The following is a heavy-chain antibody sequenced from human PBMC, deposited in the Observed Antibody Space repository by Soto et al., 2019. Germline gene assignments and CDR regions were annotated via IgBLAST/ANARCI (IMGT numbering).Heavy chain of an antibody. V-gene: IGHV3-30-3*01. D-gene: IGHD6-19*01. CDR1: GFTFSSYA. CDR2: ISYDGSNK. J-gene: IGHJ4*02. CDR3: ARVRQWLVPGFDY. Sequence: QVQLVESGGGVVQPGRSLRLSCAASGFTFSSYAMHWVRQAPGKGLEWVAVISYDGSNKYYADSVKGRFTISRDNSKNTLYLQMNSLRAEDTAVYYGARVRQWLVPGFDYWGQGTLVTVSS.